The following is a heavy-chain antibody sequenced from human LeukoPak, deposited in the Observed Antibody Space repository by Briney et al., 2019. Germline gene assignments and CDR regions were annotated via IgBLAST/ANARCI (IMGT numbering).Heavy chain of an antibody. J-gene: IGHJ3*02. CDR3: AKWGNYDYVWGSYRYTGISDAFDI. CDR2: ISASGGST. V-gene: IGHV3-23*01. CDR1: GFTFSSYS. Sequence: GGSLRLSCAASGFTFSSYSMNWVRQAPGKGLEWVSGISASGGSTYYVDSVKGRFTIARDNSKNTLYLQMNSLRAEDTAVYYCAKWGNYDYVWGSYRYTGISDAFDIWGQGTRVAVSS. D-gene: IGHD3-16*02.